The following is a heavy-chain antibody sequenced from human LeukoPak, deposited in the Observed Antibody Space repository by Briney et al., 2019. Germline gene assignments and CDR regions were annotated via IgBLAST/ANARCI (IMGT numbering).Heavy chain of an antibody. V-gene: IGHV4-34*01. CDR1: GGSFRGYF. CDR3: ARIAFGGYIVAQDY. Sequence: PSETPSPTCAVYGGSFRGYFWSWIRQPPGKGLEWIGELNPSGGTNYNASLKSRITISVDTSKNQFSLNLASVTAADTAVYYCARIAFGGYIVAQDYWGQGTLVIVSS. J-gene: IGHJ4*02. CDR2: LNPSGGT. D-gene: IGHD3-16*01.